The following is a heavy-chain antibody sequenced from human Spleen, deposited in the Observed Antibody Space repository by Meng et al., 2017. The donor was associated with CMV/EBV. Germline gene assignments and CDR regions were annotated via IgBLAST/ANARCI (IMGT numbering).Heavy chain of an antibody. V-gene: IGHV3-11*01. Sequence: GGALGLTCAASGFSLSDYFMCCIRQAPGKGLEWISCISSSGKRAYYADSVKGRFTISRDNAKNSLYLQMNSLTAEDTAVYYCAKGGSDRQWLLEDYFDYWGQGTLVTVSS. CDR3: AKGGSDRQWLLEDYFDY. CDR2: ISSSGKRA. D-gene: IGHD6-19*01. J-gene: IGHJ4*02. CDR1: GFSLSDYF.